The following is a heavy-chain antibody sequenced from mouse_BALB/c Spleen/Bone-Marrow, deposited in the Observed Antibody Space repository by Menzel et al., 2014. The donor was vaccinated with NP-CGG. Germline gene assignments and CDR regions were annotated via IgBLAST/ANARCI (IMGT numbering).Heavy chain of an antibody. Sequence: EVQLVESGGGLVQPGGSLKLSCATSGFTFSDYYMYWVRQTPEKRLEWVAYISNGGGSTYYPDTVKGRFTISRDNAKNTLYLRMSRLKSEDTVMYYCARRGWYYAMDYWGQGTSVTVSS. CDR2: ISNGGGST. CDR1: GFTFSDYY. V-gene: IGHV5-12*02. D-gene: IGHD2-3*01. CDR3: ARRGWYYAMDY. J-gene: IGHJ4*01.